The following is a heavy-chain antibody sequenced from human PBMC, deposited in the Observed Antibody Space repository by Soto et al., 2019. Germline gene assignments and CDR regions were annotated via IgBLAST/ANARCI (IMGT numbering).Heavy chain of an antibody. Sequence: TLXLTCTVSGGXISSGGYYWSWIRQHPGKGLEWIGYIYYSGSTYYNPSLKSRVTISVDTSKNQFSLKLSSVTAADTAVYYCARDLQYSRLFYGMDVWGQGTTVTVSS. CDR3: ARDLQYSRLFYGMDV. D-gene: IGHD6-13*01. CDR1: GGXISSGGYY. V-gene: IGHV4-31*03. J-gene: IGHJ6*02. CDR2: IYYSGST.